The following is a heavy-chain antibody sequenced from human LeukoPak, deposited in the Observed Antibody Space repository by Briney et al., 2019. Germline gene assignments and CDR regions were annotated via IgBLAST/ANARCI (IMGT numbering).Heavy chain of an antibody. V-gene: IGHV4-39*02. CDR2: IYYSGST. D-gene: IGHD5-18*01. J-gene: IGHJ4*02. CDR3: AREADTAMGFDY. CDR1: GGSISSSSYY. Sequence: SETVSLTCTVSGGSISSSSYYWGWIRQPPGKGLEWIGSIYYSGSTYYNPSLKSRVTRSVDTSKNQFSLKLSSVTAADTAVYYCAREADTAMGFDYWGQGTLVTVSS.